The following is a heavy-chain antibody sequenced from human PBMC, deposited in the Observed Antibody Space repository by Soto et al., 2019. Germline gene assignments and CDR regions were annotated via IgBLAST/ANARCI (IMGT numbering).Heavy chain of an antibody. Sequence: EVQMVESGGGLVQPGGSLRLSCAVSGFTVITNYISWVRQAPGKGLEWVSDIYAGGSTYYTDSVKGRFAISRDNSKNTLYLQMNSLRAEDTAVYYCVRKKSIVGATGYFDYWGQGTLVIVSS. V-gene: IGHV3-66*01. J-gene: IGHJ4*02. D-gene: IGHD1-26*01. CDR2: IYAGGST. CDR1: GFTVITNY. CDR3: VRKKSIVGATGYFDY.